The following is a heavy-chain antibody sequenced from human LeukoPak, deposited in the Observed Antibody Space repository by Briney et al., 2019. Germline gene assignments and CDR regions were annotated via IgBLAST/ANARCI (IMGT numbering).Heavy chain of an antibody. V-gene: IGHV3-30-3*01. Sequence: GGSLRLSCAASGFTFSSYAMHWVRQAPGKGLEGVAVISYDGSNKYYADSVKGRFTISRDNSKNTLYLQMNSLRAEDTAVYYCARERNYYYYYGMDVWGQGTTVTVSS. CDR2: ISYDGSNK. CDR1: GFTFSSYA. J-gene: IGHJ6*02. CDR3: ARERNYYYYYGMDV.